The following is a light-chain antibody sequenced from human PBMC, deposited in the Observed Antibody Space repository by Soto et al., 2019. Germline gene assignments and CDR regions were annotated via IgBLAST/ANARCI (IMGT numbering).Light chain of an antibody. CDR2: EGS. J-gene: IGLJ2*01. CDR1: SSDVGSYNL. CDR3: SSYAGSSTFVV. Sequence: QSVLTQPASVSGSPGQSITISCTGTSSDVGSYNLVSWYQHHPGKVPKLMIYEGSKRPSGVSSRFSGSKSGNTASLTISGLQAEDEAEYYCSSYAGSSTFVVFGGGTKVTVL. V-gene: IGLV2-23*03.